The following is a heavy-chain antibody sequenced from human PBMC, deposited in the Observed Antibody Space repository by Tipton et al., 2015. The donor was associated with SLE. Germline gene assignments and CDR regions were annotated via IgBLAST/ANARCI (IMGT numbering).Heavy chain of an antibody. Sequence: GSLRLSCAASGFTFSSYGMHWVRQAPGKGLEWASRINSDGSSTSYADSVKGRFTISRDNAKNTLYLQMNSLRAEDTAVYYCARDRLHHGNYFDHWGQGTLVTVSS. D-gene: IGHD3-16*01. CDR1: GFTFSSYG. J-gene: IGHJ4*02. V-gene: IGHV3-74*01. CDR2: INSDGSST. CDR3: ARDRLHHGNYFDH.